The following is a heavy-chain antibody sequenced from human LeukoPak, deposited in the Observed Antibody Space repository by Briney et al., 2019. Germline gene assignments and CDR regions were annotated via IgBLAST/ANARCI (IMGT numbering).Heavy chain of an antibody. J-gene: IGHJ4*02. CDR2: IYYSGST. CDR3: ARDSRNAFDY. V-gene: IGHV4-59*01. Sequence: SETLSLTCTVSGGPISSYYWSWIRQPPGKGLEWIGYIYYSGSTNYNPSLKSRVTISVDTSKNQFSLKLSSVTAADTAVYYCARDSRNAFDYWGQGTLVTVSS. CDR1: GGPISSYY.